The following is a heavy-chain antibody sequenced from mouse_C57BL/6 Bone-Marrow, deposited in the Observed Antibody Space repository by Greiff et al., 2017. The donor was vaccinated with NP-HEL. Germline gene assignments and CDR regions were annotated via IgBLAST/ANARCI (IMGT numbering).Heavy chain of an antibody. J-gene: IGHJ4*01. D-gene: IGHD2-3*01. Sequence: VQLQQPGAELVRPGSSVKLSCKASGYTFTSYWMDWVKQRPGQGLEWIGNIYPSDSETHYNQKFKDKATLTVDKSSSTAYMQLSSLTSEDSAVYYCARREDGYYDAMDYWGQGTSVTVSS. CDR3: ARREDGYYDAMDY. V-gene: IGHV1-61*01. CDR2: IYPSDSET. CDR1: GYTFTSYW.